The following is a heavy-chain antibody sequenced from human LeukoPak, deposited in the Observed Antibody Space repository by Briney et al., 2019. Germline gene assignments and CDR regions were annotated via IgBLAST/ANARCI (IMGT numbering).Heavy chain of an antibody. CDR1: GDSISGYY. CDR3: ARGRGYNYAFPFDY. CDR2: IFTSGRT. Sequence: SETLSLTCTVSGDSISGYYWSWIRQPAGKGLEWIGRIFTSGRTNYNPSLKSRVTMSLDTSKNQLSLKLTSVTAADTAVYYCARGRGYNYAFPFDYWGQGTLVTVSS. D-gene: IGHD5-18*01. J-gene: IGHJ4*02. V-gene: IGHV4-4*07.